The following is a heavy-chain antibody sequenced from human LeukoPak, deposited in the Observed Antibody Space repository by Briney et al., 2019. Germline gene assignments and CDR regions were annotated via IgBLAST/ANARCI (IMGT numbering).Heavy chain of an antibody. CDR3: ASGGGWLQHDY. V-gene: IGHV1-69*05. J-gene: IGHJ4*02. CDR2: IIPIFGTA. D-gene: IGHD5-24*01. Sequence: SVKVSCKASGGTFSSYAISWVRQAPGQGLEWMGRIIPIFGTANYAQKFQGRVAITTDESTSTAYMELSSLRSEDTAVYYCASGGGWLQHDYWGQGTLVTVSS. CDR1: GGTFSSYA.